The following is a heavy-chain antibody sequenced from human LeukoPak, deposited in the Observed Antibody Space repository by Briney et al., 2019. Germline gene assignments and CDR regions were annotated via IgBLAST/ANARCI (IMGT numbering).Heavy chain of an antibody. D-gene: IGHD1-26*01. CDR3: AREARGSGRDFDY. J-gene: IGHJ4*02. CDR1: GFSLSDFY. V-gene: IGHV3-11*01. Sequence: GGSLRLSCAASGFSLSDFYMSWIRQAPGMGLEWISYIGTRSNPIYYADSVKGRFTISRDDAKNSLYLQMNSLRDEDTAVYFCAREARGSGRDFDYWGQEILVTVSS. CDR2: IGTRSNPI.